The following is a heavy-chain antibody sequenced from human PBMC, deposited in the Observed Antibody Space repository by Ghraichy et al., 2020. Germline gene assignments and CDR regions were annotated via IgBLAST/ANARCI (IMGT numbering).Heavy chain of an antibody. CDR3: ARDAFEGYYYSNGDLAWYFYL. D-gene: IGHD3-22*01. Sequence: GGSLRLSCAASGFTFSNYAMHWVRQAPGKGLEWVAVISYDGSNKYYADSVKGRFTISRDNSKNTLYLQMNSLRAEDTAVYHCARDAFEGYYYSNGDLAWYFYLWGRGTLVTVSS. J-gene: IGHJ2*01. CDR2: ISYDGSNK. CDR1: GFTFSNYA. V-gene: IGHV3-30*04.